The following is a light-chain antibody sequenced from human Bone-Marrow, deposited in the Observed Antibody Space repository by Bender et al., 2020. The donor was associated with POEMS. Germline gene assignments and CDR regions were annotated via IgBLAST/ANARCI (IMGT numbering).Light chain of an antibody. CDR3: SSYTTSNTLVI. Sequence: HSALTQPASVSGSPGQSITISCTRTSSDVGNYKLVSWYQQHPDKAPKLIIYEGSERPSGVSDRFSASKSGNTASLTISGLQAEDEADYYCSSYTTSNTLVIFGGGTNLTVL. V-gene: IGLV2-14*02. J-gene: IGLJ2*01. CDR1: SSDVGNYKL. CDR2: EGS.